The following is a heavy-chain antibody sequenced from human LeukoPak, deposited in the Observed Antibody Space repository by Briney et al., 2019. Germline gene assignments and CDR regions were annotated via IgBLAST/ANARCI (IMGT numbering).Heavy chain of an antibody. CDR2: ISGSGDRT. Sequence: GGSLRLSCAASGFTFSTYWMNWVRQAPGKGLEWVSSISGSGDRTIYADSVRGRLTISRDKSKNTLYLQMSSLRAEDTAVYYCAKVPQPDYYFDYWGQGSLVTVSS. CDR3: AKVPQPDYYFDY. CDR1: GFTFSTYW. V-gene: IGHV3-23*01. J-gene: IGHJ4*02.